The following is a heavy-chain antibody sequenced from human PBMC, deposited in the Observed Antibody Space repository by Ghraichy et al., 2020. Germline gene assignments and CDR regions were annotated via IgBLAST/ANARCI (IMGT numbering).Heavy chain of an antibody. CDR3: AKWSTLTANWFDP. CDR2: MSGSGGST. D-gene: IGHD2-21*02. CDR1: GFTFSAYA. V-gene: IGHV3-23*01. J-gene: IGHJ5*02. Sequence: GGSLRLSCAASGFTFSAYAMSWVRQTPGKGLEWVSDMSGSGGSTNYADSVKGRFTISRDNSKNTLYLHMSSLRAEDTAVYYCAKWSTLTANWFDPRGQGTLVTVSS.